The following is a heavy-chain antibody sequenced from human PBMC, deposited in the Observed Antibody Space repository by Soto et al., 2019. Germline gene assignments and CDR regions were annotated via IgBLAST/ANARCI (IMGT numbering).Heavy chain of an antibody. CDR1: GYSFTSYW. CDR2: IYPGDSDT. Sequence: HGESLKISCKGSGYSFTSYWIGWVRQMPGKGLEWMGIIYPGDSDTRYSPPFQGQVTISADKSISTAYLQWSSLKASDTAMYYCARPVTLTGTPLWVDYWGQGTLVTVSS. D-gene: IGHD3-10*01. CDR3: ARPVTLTGTPLWVDY. V-gene: IGHV5-51*01. J-gene: IGHJ4*02.